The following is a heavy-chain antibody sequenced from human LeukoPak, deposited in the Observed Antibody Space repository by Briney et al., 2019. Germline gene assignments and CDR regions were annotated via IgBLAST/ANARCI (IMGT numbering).Heavy chain of an antibody. CDR3: AVYDFWSGYQRDNWFDP. CDR1: GYTFTGYY. Sequence: ASVKVSCKASGYTFTGYYMHWVRQAPGQGLEWMGWINPNSGGTNYAQKFQGRVTMTRDTSISTAYMELSRLRSDDTAVYYCAVYDFWSGYQRDNWFDPWGQGTLVTVSS. CDR2: INPNSGGT. D-gene: IGHD3-3*01. J-gene: IGHJ5*02. V-gene: IGHV1-2*02.